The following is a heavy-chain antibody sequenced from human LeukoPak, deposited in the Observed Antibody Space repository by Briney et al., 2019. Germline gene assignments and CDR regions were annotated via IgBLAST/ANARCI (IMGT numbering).Heavy chain of an antibody. CDR1: GFTFSSYW. CDR3: ATERWLQSYYYYYGMDV. CDR2: INSDGSST. D-gene: IGHD5-24*01. Sequence: PGGSLRLSCAASGFTFSSYWMPWVRQAPGKGLVWVSRINSDGSSTSYADSVKGRFTISRDNAKNSLYLQMNSLRAEDTAVYYCATERWLQSYYYYYGMDVWGQGTTVTVSS. J-gene: IGHJ6*02. V-gene: IGHV3-74*01.